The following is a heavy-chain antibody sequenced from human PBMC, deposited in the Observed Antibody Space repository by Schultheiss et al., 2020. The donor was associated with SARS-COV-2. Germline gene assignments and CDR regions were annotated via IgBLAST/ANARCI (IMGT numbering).Heavy chain of an antibody. V-gene: IGHV3-19*01. J-gene: IGHJ4*02. D-gene: IGHD3-3*02. CDR2: VSWNGSRT. CDR3: ARHFSFAFDY. CDR1: GFTFSSYE. Sequence: GGSLRLSCAASGFTFSSYEMNWVRQAPGKGLEWVSGVSWNGSRTHYADSVKGRFIISRDNSKNTLYLQMNSLRAEDTAVYYCARHFSFAFDYWGQGTLVTVSS.